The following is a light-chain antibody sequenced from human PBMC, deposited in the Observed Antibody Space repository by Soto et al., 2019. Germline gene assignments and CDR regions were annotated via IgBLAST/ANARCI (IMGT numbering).Light chain of an antibody. CDR2: RAS. V-gene: IGKV1-5*03. CDR1: QIINTW. J-gene: IGKJ3*01. Sequence: DIQMTQSPSSLSASEGDRVTITCRASQIINTWLAWYQQKPGKAPKLVIYRASNLVNGVPSRFSGSGSGTEFTLTISSLQPDDFSIYYCQQYETYSGTFGPGTKVDL. CDR3: QQYETYSGT.